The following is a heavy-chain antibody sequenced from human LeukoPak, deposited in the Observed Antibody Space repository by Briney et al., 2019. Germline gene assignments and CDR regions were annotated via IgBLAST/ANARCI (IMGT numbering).Heavy chain of an antibody. V-gene: IGHV3-49*04. CDR2: IRSKAYGGTT. CDR1: GFTFGDYA. D-gene: IGHD3-10*01. J-gene: IGHJ4*02. CDR3: TTEGWFGELLYGY. Sequence: GGSLRLSCTASGFTFGDYAMSWVRQAPGKGREWVGFIRSKAYGGTTEYAASVKGRFTISRDDSKSIAYLQMNSLKTEDTAVYYCTTEGWFGELLYGYWGQGTLVTVSS.